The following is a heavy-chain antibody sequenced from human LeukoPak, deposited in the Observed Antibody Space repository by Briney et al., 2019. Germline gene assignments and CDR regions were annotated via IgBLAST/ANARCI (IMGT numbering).Heavy chain of an antibody. V-gene: IGHV4-59*01. CDR2: IHNSGST. Sequence: SETLSLTCTVSGVSISGYYWSWFRQPPGKGLEWFGWIHNSGSTENNPSLKSRVTMSVDTSKNQISLRLYSVTAADMAVYYCARVILRRPLGGAYYGMDVWGQGTTVTVSS. CDR3: ARVILRRPLGGAYYGMDV. J-gene: IGHJ6*02. D-gene: IGHD3-16*01. CDR1: GVSISGYY.